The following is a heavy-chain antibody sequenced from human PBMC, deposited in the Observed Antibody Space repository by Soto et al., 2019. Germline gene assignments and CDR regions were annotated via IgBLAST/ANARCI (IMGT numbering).Heavy chain of an antibody. CDR3: AKVRYSSPMGYYYGMDV. V-gene: IGHV1-69*01. Sequence: QAQLEQSGGEVKKPGSSVKVSCKASRVAFSKFIVTWVRQAPGLGLEWVGGIIPIFGTANYAQKFQGRVTITADESTSKSYMEVNNLRSEDTAGYYCAKVRYSSPMGYYYGMDVWGQGTTVTVSS. CDR1: RVAFSKFI. D-gene: IGHD6-19*01. J-gene: IGHJ6*02. CDR2: IIPIFGTA.